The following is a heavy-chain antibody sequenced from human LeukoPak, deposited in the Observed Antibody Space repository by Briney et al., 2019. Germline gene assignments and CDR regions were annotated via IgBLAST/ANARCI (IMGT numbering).Heavy chain of an antibody. Sequence: ASVKVSCKASGYTFTSYAMHWVRQAPGQRLEWMGWINAGNGNTKYSQKFQGRVTITRDTSASTAYMELSSQRSEDTAVYYCASPNSKLQWLVYWGQGTLVTVSS. CDR3: ASPNSKLQWLVY. CDR1: GYTFTSYA. V-gene: IGHV1-3*01. CDR2: INAGNGNT. D-gene: IGHD6-19*01. J-gene: IGHJ4*02.